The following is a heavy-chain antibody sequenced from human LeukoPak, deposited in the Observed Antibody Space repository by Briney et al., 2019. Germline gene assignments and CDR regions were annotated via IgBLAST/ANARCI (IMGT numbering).Heavy chain of an antibody. V-gene: IGHV3-23*01. J-gene: IGHJ4*02. CDR2: ISDSGGCT. CDR1: GFTFSNYA. CDR3: AKSLSGGGYYFEY. Sequence: PGGSLRLSCAASGFTFSNYAMTWVRQAPGKGLEWVSGISDSGGCTYYADSVKGRFTISRDNSKNTLYLQMNSLRAEDTAVYYCAKSLSGGGYYFEYWGQGTLVTVSS. D-gene: IGHD3-10*01.